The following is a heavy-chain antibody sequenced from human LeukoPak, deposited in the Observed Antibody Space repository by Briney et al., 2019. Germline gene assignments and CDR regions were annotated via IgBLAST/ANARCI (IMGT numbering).Heavy chain of an antibody. D-gene: IGHD2-2*02. J-gene: IGHJ4*02. V-gene: IGHV3-30*07. CDR1: GFTFSTSA. CDR3: AKPRADIPATVFDS. Sequence: GGSPRLSCAASGFTFSTSALHWVRQAPGKGLEWVAVISNDGTYKFYAGSVKGRFTISRDNSKNTLFLQMHSLRADDTAVYYCAKPRADIPATVFDSWGQGALVTVSS. CDR2: ISNDGTYK.